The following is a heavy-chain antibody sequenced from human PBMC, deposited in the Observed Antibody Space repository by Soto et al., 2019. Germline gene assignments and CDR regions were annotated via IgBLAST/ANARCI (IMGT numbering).Heavy chain of an antibody. D-gene: IGHD1-26*01. V-gene: IGHV3-23*01. CDR2: ISGSGDST. CDR1: GFTFSSYA. J-gene: IGHJ4*02. Sequence: EVQLLESGGGLVQPGGSLRLSCAASGFTFSSYAMSWVRQAPGKGLEWVSVISGSGDSTYYADSVKGRFTISRDNCKNTLYLQMNSLRAEDTAVYYCARRGSGSYYDYWGQGTLVTVSS. CDR3: ARRGSGSYYDY.